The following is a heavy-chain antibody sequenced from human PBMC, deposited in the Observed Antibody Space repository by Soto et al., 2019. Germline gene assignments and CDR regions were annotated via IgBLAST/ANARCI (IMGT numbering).Heavy chain of an antibody. J-gene: IGHJ4*02. CDR1: GGSISSVDYS. V-gene: IGHV4-30-2*01. D-gene: IGHD3-10*01. CDR2: VFRSGST. Sequence: SETLSLTCTVSGGSISSVDYSWSWIRQPPGKGLEWIGYVFRSGSTYYSPSLKSRVTISVDGSKNQFSLKLTSVTAADTGVYYCARGSYGAGSDYWGQGTLVTVSS. CDR3: ARGSYGAGSDY.